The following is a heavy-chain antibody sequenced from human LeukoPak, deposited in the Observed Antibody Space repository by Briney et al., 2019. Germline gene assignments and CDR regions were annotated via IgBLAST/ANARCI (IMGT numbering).Heavy chain of an antibody. CDR3: ARADSSGFDFDY. Sequence: PGGSLRLSCAASGFTVSSNYMSWVRQAPGKGLEWVSRINSDRSSTSYADSVKGRFTISRDNAKNTLYLQMNSLRAEDTAVYYCARADSSGFDFDYWGQGTLVTVSS. CDR2: INSDRSST. V-gene: IGHV3-74*01. J-gene: IGHJ4*02. D-gene: IGHD3-22*01. CDR1: GFTVSSNY.